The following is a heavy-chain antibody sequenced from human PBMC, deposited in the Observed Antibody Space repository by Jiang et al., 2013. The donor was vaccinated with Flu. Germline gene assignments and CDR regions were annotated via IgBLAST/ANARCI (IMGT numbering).Heavy chain of an antibody. J-gene: IGHJ5*02. CDR2: TYYRSKWYN. CDR3: ARGQGRSGITGTTYWFDP. V-gene: IGHV6-1*01. D-gene: IGHD1-7*01. Sequence: SQTLSLTCAISGDSVSSNSAAWNWIRQSPSRGLEWLGRTYYRSKWYNDYAVSVKSRITINPDTSKNQFSLQLNSVTPEDTAVYYCARGQGRSGITGTTYWFDPWGQGTLVTVSS. CDR1: GDSVSSNSAA.